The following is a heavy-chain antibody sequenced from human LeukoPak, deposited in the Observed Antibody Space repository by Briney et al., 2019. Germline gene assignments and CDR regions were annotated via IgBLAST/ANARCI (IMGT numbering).Heavy chain of an antibody. CDR2: IYHSGST. Sequence: SETLSLTCTVSGYSISSGYYWGWIRQPPGKGLEWIGSIYHSGSTYYNPSLKSRVTISVDTSKNQFSLKLSSATAADTAVYYCARAPYYYDSSGYYYVTFFDYWGQGTLVTVSS. CDR3: ARAPYYYDSSGYYYVTFFDY. CDR1: GYSISSGYY. J-gene: IGHJ4*02. D-gene: IGHD3-22*01. V-gene: IGHV4-38-2*02.